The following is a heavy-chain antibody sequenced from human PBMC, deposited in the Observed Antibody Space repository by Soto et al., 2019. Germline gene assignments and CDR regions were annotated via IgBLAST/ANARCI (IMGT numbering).Heavy chain of an antibody. CDR1: GGTFSSYA. CDR2: IIPIFGTA. J-gene: IGHJ4*02. D-gene: IGHD3-9*01. V-gene: IGHV1-69*01. CDR3: ARGQRYFDWLGSGLTHELDY. Sequence: QVQLVQSGAEVKKPGSSVKVSCKASGGTFSSYAISWVRQAPGQGLEWMGGIIPIFGTANYAQKFQGRVTITADESTSTAYMELSSLRSEDTAVYYCARGQRYFDWLGSGLTHELDYWGQGTLVTVSS.